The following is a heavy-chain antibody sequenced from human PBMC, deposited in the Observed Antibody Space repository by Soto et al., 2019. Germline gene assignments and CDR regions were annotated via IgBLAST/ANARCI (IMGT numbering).Heavy chain of an antibody. CDR1: GDSIRSSSYY. J-gene: IGHJ6*03. D-gene: IGHD2-8*01. Sequence: SETLSLTCTVSGDSIRSSSYYWGWIRQPPGKGLEWIGSIYYSGITYYNPSLKSRVTISVDTSKNQFSLKLTSVTAADTAVYYCARHLCSNGVCYYHYSYMDVWDKGTTVTVSS. V-gene: IGHV4-39*01. CDR2: IYYSGIT. CDR3: ARHLCSNGVCYYHYSYMDV.